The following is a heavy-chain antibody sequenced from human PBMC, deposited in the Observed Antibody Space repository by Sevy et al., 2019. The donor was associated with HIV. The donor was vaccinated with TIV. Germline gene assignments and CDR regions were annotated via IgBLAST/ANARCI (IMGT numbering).Heavy chain of an antibody. CDR2: IIPTFGTA. D-gene: IGHD2-21*01. V-gene: IGHV1-69*01. CDR3: AREPYEARGYFDY. CDR1: GGTFSSYA. J-gene: IGHJ4*02. Sequence: VKVSCKASGGTFSSYAISWVRQAPGQGLEWMGGIIPTFGTANYAQKFQGRVTITADESTSTAYMELSSLRSEDTAVYYCAREPYEARGYFDYWGQGTLVTVSS.